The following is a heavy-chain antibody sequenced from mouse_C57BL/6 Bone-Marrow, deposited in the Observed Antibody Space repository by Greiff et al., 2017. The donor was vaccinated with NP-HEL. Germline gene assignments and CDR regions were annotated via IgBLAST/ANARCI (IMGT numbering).Heavy chain of an antibody. CDR2: ISNGGGST. CDR3: ARPLLLDY. V-gene: IGHV5-12*01. J-gene: IGHJ4*01. Sequence: EVKVVESGGGLVQPGGSLKLSCAASGFTFSDYYMYWVRQTPEKRLEWVAYISNGGGSTYYPDTVKGRFTISRDNAKNTLYLQMSRLKSEDTAMYYCARPLLLDYWGQGTSVTVSS. D-gene: IGHD2-10*01. CDR1: GFTFSDYY.